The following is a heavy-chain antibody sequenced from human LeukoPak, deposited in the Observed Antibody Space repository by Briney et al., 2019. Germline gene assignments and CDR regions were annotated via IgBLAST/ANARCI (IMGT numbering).Heavy chain of an antibody. CDR1: GFTFSSYS. CDR3: VRGVGVSRFNYFDP. Sequence: GGSLRLSCAASGFTFSSYSMNWVRQAPGKGLEWVSSISSSSSYIYYADSVKGRFTISRDNAKNSLYLQMNSLRDDDTAVYYCVRGVGVSRFNYFDPWGQGTLVIVSS. D-gene: IGHD6-13*01. V-gene: IGHV3-21*01. CDR2: ISSSSSYI. J-gene: IGHJ5*02.